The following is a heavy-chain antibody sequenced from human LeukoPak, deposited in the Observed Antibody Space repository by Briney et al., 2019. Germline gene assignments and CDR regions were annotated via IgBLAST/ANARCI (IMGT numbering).Heavy chain of an antibody. CDR1: GYTFTSYG. Sequence: ASVKVPCKASGYTFTSYGISWVRQAPGQGLEWMGWISAYNGNTNYAQKLQGRVTMTTDTSTSTAYMELRSLRSDDTAVYYCARARYSSGWYDENPRFDYWGQGTLVTVSS. J-gene: IGHJ4*02. D-gene: IGHD6-19*01. CDR2: ISAYNGNT. CDR3: ARARYSSGWYDENPRFDY. V-gene: IGHV1-18*01.